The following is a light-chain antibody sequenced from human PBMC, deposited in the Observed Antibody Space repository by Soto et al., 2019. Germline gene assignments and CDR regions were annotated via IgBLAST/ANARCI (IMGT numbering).Light chain of an antibody. CDR2: GAS. CDR3: QQYGDLPPT. V-gene: IGKV3-20*01. Sequence: EIVLTQSPDTLSLSPGERATLSCRASQSVTYDQLAWYRQTPGQAPRLLIYGASSRAAGIPDRSSGSGSGTDFTLTISRLEPEDFVVYHCQQYGDLPPTFGQGTKVDSK. CDR1: QSVTYDQ. J-gene: IGKJ1*01.